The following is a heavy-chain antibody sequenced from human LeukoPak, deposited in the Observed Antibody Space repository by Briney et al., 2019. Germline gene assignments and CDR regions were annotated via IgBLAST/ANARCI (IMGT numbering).Heavy chain of an antibody. V-gene: IGHV1-2*02. CDR2: INPNSGGT. Sequence: GASVKVSCKASGYTFTGYYMHWVRQAPGQGLEWMGWINPNSGGTNYAQKFQGRVTMTRDTSISTAYMELSRLRSDDTAVYYCARVYYYDSSGHIDYWAREPWSPSPQ. J-gene: IGHJ4*02. D-gene: IGHD3-22*01. CDR3: ARVYYYDSSGHIDY. CDR1: GYTFTGYY.